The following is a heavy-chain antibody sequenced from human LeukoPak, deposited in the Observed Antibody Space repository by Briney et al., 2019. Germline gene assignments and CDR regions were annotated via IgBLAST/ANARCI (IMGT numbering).Heavy chain of an antibody. CDR1: GFTFSSYA. D-gene: IGHD3-3*01. CDR2: ISYDGSNK. CDR3: ARVGRDYDFWSGYFVRSVDYYYYGMDV. Sequence: GRSLRLSCAASGFTFSSYAMHWVRQAPGKGLEWVAVISYDGSNKYYADSVKGRFTISRDNSKNTLYLQMNSLRAEDTAVYYCARVGRDYDFWSGYFVRSVDYYYYGMDVWGQGTTVTVSS. J-gene: IGHJ6*02. V-gene: IGHV3-30*04.